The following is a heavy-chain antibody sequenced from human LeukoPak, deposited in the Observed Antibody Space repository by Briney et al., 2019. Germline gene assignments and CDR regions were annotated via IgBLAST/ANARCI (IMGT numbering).Heavy chain of an antibody. CDR1: RGXISSYY. CDR3: ARGRYYYDSSGYPYNWFDP. V-gene: IGHV4-59*01. D-gene: IGHD3-22*01. CDR2: LYHGGST. Sequence: SETLSLTCIVSRGXISSYYCSWIRQPPGKGREWIGHLYHGGSTNYNPSLKSRVTISGDTSKNHFSLNLNSVTAADTAMYYCARGRYYYDSSGYPYNWFDPWGQGTLVTVSS. J-gene: IGHJ5*02.